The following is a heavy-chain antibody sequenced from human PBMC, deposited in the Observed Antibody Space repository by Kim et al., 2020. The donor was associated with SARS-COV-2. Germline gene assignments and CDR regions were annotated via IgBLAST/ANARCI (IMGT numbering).Heavy chain of an antibody. J-gene: IGHJ4*02. Sequence: GGSLRLSCAGSGFTFSSYGMHWVRQAPGKGLEWVAVISYDGSNKYYADSVKGRFTISRDNSKNTLYLQMNSLRAEDTAVYYCAKDKSGSYGYGGNDYWGQGTLVTVSS. CDR2: ISYDGSNK. CDR3: AKDKSGSYGYGGNDY. D-gene: IGHD5-18*01. V-gene: IGHV3-30*18. CDR1: GFTFSSYG.